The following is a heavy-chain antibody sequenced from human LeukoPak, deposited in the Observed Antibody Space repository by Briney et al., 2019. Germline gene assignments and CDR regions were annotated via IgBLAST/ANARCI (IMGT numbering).Heavy chain of an antibody. D-gene: IGHD3-22*01. CDR1: GFNVSLNY. J-gene: IGHJ6*02. V-gene: IGHV3-66*01. CDR2: ISRGGSA. CDR3: ARAHYYDYSYGMDV. Sequence: GGSLRLSCAASGFNVSLNYMTWVRRAPGRGLEWVSFISRGGSAYYADSVKGRFTISRDNSKNTLLLQMNSLRAEDTAVYFCARAHYYDYSYGMDVWGQGTAVTVSS.